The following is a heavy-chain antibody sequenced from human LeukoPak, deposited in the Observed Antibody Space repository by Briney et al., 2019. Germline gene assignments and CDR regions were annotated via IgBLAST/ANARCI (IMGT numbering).Heavy chain of an antibody. V-gene: IGHV4-30-2*01. J-gene: IGHJ3*02. CDR1: GGSISSGGYY. CDR3: ARDGESYPGVGAFDI. Sequence: SQTLSLTCTVSGGSISSGGYYWSWIRQPPGKGLEWIGYIYHSGSTYYNPSLKSRVTISVGRSKNQFSLKLCSVTAADTAVYYCARDGESYPGVGAFDIWGQGTMVTVSS. CDR2: IYHSGST. D-gene: IGHD1-26*01.